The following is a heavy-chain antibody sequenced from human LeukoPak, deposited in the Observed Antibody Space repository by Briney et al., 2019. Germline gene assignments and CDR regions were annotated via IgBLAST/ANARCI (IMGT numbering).Heavy chain of an antibody. V-gene: IGHV3-30*18. CDR2: ISYDGSNK. CDR3: AKDGEWFENFDY. Sequence: PGGSLRLSCAASGFSFRSYGMHWVRQAPGKGLEWVAVISYDGSNKYYADSVKGRFTISRDNSKNTLYLQMNSLRAEDTAVYYCAKDGEWFENFDYWGQGTLVTVSS. D-gene: IGHD3-10*01. J-gene: IGHJ4*02. CDR1: GFSFRSYG.